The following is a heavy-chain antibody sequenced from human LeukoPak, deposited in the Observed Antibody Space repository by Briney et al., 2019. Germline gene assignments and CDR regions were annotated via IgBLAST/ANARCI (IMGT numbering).Heavy chain of an antibody. CDR2: INPNSGGT. Sequence: ASVKVSCKASGYTFTGYYMHWVRQAPGQGLEWMGWINPNSGGTNYAQKFQGRVTMTADKSTSTAYMELSSLRSEDTAVYYCARDIDYGDPNGGFWGQGTMVTISS. J-gene: IGHJ3*01. D-gene: IGHD4-17*01. CDR3: ARDIDYGDPNGGF. CDR1: GYTFTGYY. V-gene: IGHV1-2*02.